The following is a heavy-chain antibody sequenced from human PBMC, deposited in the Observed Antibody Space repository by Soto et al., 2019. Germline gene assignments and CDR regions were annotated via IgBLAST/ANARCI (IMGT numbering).Heavy chain of an antibody. CDR3: ARATGTLRSRNCDY. V-gene: IGHV4-31*03. CDR2: IHHTGST. J-gene: IGHJ4*02. Sequence: SETLSLTCSVSGGSISTVGHYWTWIRQPPGKGLEWIGSIHHTGSTYYSKSLRSRLTMSVDTSKSQFSLRLSSVTAAGTAVYYCARATGTLRSRNCDYWGQGSLVTVSS. D-gene: IGHD1-1*01. CDR1: GGSISTVGHY.